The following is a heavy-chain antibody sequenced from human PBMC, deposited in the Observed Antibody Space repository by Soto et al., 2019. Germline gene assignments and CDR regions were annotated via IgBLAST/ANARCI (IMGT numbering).Heavy chain of an antibody. CDR3: ARVTSHGGNGYYYYGMDV. CDR1: GGTFSSYA. J-gene: IGHJ6*02. CDR2: IIPIFGTA. Sequence: GASVKVSCKASGGTFSSYAISWVRQAPGQGLEWMGGIIPIFGTANYAQKFQGRVTITADESTSTAYMELSSLRSEDTAVYYCARVTSHGGNGYYYYGMDVWGQGTTVTVSS. V-gene: IGHV1-69*13. D-gene: IGHD2-15*01.